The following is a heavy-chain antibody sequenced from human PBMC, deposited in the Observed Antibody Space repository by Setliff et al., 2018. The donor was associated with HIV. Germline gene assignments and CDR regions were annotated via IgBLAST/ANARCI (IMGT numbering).Heavy chain of an antibody. CDR3: ATYLSDNYLDGAFDI. J-gene: IGHJ3*02. D-gene: IGHD3-3*01. Sequence: PPETLSLTCTVTAGSISTNNFYWGWIRQPPGKGLQWIGSIYFTGDSYYDPSLKSRVTTSVDTSNNQFSLILGPVTAADTAVYYCATYLSDNYLDGAFDIWGRGTMVTVSS. V-gene: IGHV4-39*01. CDR1: AGSISTNNFY. CDR2: IYFTGDS.